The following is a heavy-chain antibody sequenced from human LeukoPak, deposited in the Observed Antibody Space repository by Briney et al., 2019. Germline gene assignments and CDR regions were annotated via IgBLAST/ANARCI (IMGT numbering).Heavy chain of an antibody. CDR1: GFTFSGYA. D-gene: IGHD3-9*01. J-gene: IGHJ4*02. CDR2: ISYDGSNE. CDR3: AKDRARGYDILTGFYDY. Sequence: PGRSLRLSCAASGFTFSGYAMHWVRQAPGKGLEWVAVISYDGSNEYYADSVRGRFTISRDNSKNTLYLQMNSLRAEDTAVYYCAKDRARGYDILTGFYDYWGQGTLVTVSS. V-gene: IGHV3-30-3*01.